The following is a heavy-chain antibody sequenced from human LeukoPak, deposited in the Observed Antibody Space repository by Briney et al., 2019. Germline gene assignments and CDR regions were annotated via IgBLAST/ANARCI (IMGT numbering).Heavy chain of an antibody. V-gene: IGHV1-8*01. Sequence: ASVKVSCKSSGYTFSSSDINWVRQARGQGLEWMGWMNPDSGNTGYAQKFQGRISMTRDTSTRTAYMELSSLVSEDTALYYCVRLGLRGVIGPWGQGTLVTVSS. CDR1: GYTFSSSD. CDR3: VRLGLRGVIGP. CDR2: MNPDSGNT. J-gene: IGHJ5*02. D-gene: IGHD3-10*01.